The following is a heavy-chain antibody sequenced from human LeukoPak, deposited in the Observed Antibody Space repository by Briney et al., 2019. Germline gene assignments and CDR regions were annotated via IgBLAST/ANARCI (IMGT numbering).Heavy chain of an antibody. CDR2: MNPNSGNT. CDR1: GYTFTSYD. J-gene: IGHJ4*02. D-gene: IGHD3-22*01. Sequence: ASVKVSCKASGYTFTSYDINWVRQATGQGLEWMGWMNPNSGNTGYAQKFQGRVTMTRNTSISTAYMELSSLRSEDTAVYYCARGYDSSGYYFPDYWGQGTLVTVSS. V-gene: IGHV1-8*01. CDR3: ARGYDSSGYYFPDY.